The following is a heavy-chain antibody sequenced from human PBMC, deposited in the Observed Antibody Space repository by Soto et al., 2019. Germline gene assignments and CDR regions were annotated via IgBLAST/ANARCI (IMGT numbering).Heavy chain of an antibody. J-gene: IGHJ3*02. CDR1: GFTFSSYS. Sequence: GESLKISCAASGFTFSSYSMNWVRQAPGKGLEWVSYISSSSSTIYYADSVKGRFTISRDNAKNSLYLQMNSLRAEDTAVYYCAREWELHPDAFDIWGQGTMVTVSS. D-gene: IGHD1-26*01. V-gene: IGHV3-48*04. CDR3: AREWELHPDAFDI. CDR2: ISSSSSTI.